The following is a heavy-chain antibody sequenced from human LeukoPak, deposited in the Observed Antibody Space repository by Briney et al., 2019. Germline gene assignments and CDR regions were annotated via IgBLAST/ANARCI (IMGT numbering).Heavy chain of an antibody. J-gene: IGHJ3*02. V-gene: IGHV4-38-2*01. CDR3: ARYVVVPAAKFNDAFDI. D-gene: IGHD2-2*01. CDR1: GYSISSGYY. CDR2: IYHSGST. Sequence: SETLSLTCAVSGYSISSGYYWGWIRQPPGKGLEWIGSIYHSGSTYYNPSLKSRVTISVDTSKNQFSLKLSSVTAADTAVYYCARYVVVPAAKFNDAFDIWGQGTMVTVSS.